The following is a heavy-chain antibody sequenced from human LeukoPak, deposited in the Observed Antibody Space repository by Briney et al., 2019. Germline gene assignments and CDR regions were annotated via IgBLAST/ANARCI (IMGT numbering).Heavy chain of an antibody. CDR1: GFTFGDYA. J-gene: IGHJ4*02. CDR2: IRSKAYGGTT. CDR3: TRFRITTTCFDY. V-gene: IGHV3-49*04. Sequence: GGSLRLSCTASGFTFGDYAMSWVRQAPGKGLEWVRFIRSKAYGGTTEYAASVKGRFTISRDDSKSIAYLQMNSLKTEDTAVYYCTRFRITTTCFDYWGQGTLVTVSS. D-gene: IGHD4-11*01.